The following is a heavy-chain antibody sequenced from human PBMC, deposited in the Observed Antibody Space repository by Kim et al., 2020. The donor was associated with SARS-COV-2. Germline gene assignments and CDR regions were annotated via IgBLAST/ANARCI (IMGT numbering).Heavy chain of an antibody. J-gene: IGHJ4*02. V-gene: IGHV1-18*04. CDR2: ISAYNGNT. Sequence: ASVKVSCKASGYTFTSYGISWVRQAPGQGLEWMGWISAYNGNTNYAQKLQGRVTMTTDTSTSTAYMELRILRSDDTAVYYCARDVSSGYPPGLVDYWGQGTLVTVSS. CDR1: GYTFTSYG. CDR3: ARDVSSGYPPGLVDY. D-gene: IGHD6-19*01.